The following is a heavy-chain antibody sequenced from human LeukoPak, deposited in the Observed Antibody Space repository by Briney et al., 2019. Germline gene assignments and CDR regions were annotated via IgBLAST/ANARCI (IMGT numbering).Heavy chain of an antibody. CDR2: ISSSSTYI. D-gene: IGHD6-13*01. V-gene: IGHV3-21*01. CDR1: GFTFSSYS. Sequence: PGGSLRLSCAASGFTFSSYSMNWVRQAPGKGLEWVSSISSSSTYIYYADSVKGRFTISRDNANKSLYLQMNSLRAEDTALYYCASDSSSSSWYAYWGQGTLVTVSS. CDR3: ASDSSSSSWYAY. J-gene: IGHJ4*02.